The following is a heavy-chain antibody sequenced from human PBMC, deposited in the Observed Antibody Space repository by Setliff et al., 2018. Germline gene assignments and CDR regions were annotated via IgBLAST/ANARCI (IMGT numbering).Heavy chain of an antibody. V-gene: IGHV1-18*01. Sequence: ASVKVSCKASGYTFSRYGISWVRQAPGQGLEWMGWISAYNGYTVYAQKLQGRVTLTTDTSTGTAYMEVRSLRSDDTAQYYCVRDRAAIVVGPPTAAFDIWGQGTMVTVSS. J-gene: IGHJ3*02. D-gene: IGHD2-2*01. CDR1: GYTFSRYG. CDR2: ISAYNGYT. CDR3: VRDRAAIVVGPPTAAFDI.